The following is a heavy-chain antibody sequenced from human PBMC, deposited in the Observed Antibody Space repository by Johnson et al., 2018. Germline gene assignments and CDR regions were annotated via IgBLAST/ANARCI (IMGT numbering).Heavy chain of an antibody. CDR3: AKVSRPFYDSSGQDYYYYMDV. D-gene: IGHD3-22*01. CDR2: ISYDGSNK. CDR1: GFTFSSYD. V-gene: IGHV3-30*18. Sequence: VQLLETGGGVVQAGRSLRLSCAASGFTFSSYDMDWVRQAPGKGLEWVAVISYDGSNKYYADSVKGRFTISRDNSKNTLYLQMNTLKAEDTAVYYCAKVSRPFYDSSGQDYYYYMDVWGKGTTVTVSS. J-gene: IGHJ6*03.